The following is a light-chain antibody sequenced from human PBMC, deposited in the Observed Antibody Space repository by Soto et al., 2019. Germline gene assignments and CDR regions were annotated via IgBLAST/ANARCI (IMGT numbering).Light chain of an antibody. J-gene: IGLJ2*01. Sequence: QPVLTQSPSASASLGASVKLTCTLSSGHSSYAIAWHQQQPEKGPRYLMKLNSDGSHRKGDGIPDRFSGSSSGAERYLTISSLQSEDEADYYRQTWGSGIRVVFGGGTKLTVL. CDR3: QTWGSGIRVV. CDR2: LNSDGSH. V-gene: IGLV4-69*01. CDR1: SGHSSYA.